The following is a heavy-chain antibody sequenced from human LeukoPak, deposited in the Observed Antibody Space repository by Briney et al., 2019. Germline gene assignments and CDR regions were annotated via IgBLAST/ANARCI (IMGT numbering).Heavy chain of an antibody. V-gene: IGHV1-2*02. Sequence: GASVKVSCKASGYTFTGYHMHWVRQAPGQGLEWMGWINPNSGGTNYAQKFQGRVTMTRDTSISTAYMELSRLRSDDTAVYYCARVGGYSSSWYIIDYWGQGTLVTVSS. D-gene: IGHD6-13*01. CDR2: INPNSGGT. CDR1: GYTFTGYH. J-gene: IGHJ4*02. CDR3: ARVGGYSSSWYIIDY.